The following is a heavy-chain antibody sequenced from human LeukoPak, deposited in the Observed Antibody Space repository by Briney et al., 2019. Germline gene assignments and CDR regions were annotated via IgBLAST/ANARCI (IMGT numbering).Heavy chain of an antibody. J-gene: IGHJ5*02. D-gene: IGHD3-22*01. V-gene: IGHV4-59*01. CDR3: ARGSSGYYHWFDP. CDR1: GGSISSYY. CDR2: IYYSGTT. Sequence: SETLSLTCIVSGGSISSYYWSWIRQPPGKGLEWIGYIYYSGTTNYNPSLKTRVTLSVDTSKNQFSLKLSSVTAADTAVYYCARGSSGYYHWFDPWGQGTLVTVSS.